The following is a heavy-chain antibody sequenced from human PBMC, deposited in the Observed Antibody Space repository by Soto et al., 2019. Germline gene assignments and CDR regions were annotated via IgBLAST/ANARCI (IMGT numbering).Heavy chain of an antibody. CDR3: ARADSWSRGDFEY. Sequence: QVQLLQSGAEVKKPGASVQVSCKASGYTFTSYDIHWVRQATGQGLEWMGWMNTNSGNTGYAQKFQGRVTMTRNTTISTAYMELRSLRPEDTAVDYCARADSWSRGDFEYWGQGTLVTVSS. D-gene: IGHD6-13*01. V-gene: IGHV1-8*01. CDR1: GYTFTSYD. J-gene: IGHJ4*02. CDR2: MNTNSGNT.